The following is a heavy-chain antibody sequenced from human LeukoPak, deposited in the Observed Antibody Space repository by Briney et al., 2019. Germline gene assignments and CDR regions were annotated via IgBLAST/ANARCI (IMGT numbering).Heavy chain of an antibody. D-gene: IGHD6-6*01. V-gene: IGHV3-21*01. CDR3: ASPNPRIAARPYYYYYMDV. CDR1: GFTFSSYS. J-gene: IGHJ6*03. CDR2: ISSSSSYI. Sequence: GGSLRLSCAASGFTFSSYSMNWVRQAPGKGLEWVSSISSSSSYIYYADSVKGRFTISRDNAKNSLYLQMNSLRAKDTAVYYCASPNPRIAARPYYYYYMDVWGKGTTVTVSS.